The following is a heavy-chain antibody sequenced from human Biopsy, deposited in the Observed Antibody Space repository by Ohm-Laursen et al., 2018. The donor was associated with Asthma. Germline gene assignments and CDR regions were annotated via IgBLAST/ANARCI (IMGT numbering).Heavy chain of an antibody. Sequence: SSVKVSCKTLGGTFNTYVIGWVRQAPGQGLEWMGGINSVFGTSTYPQKFQDRVTITADDSTSTVYMELSSLRSEDTAVYYCARKAGSCISRTCYSLDFWGQGTLVTVSS. D-gene: IGHD2-2*01. V-gene: IGHV1-69*01. CDR3: ARKAGSCISRTCYSLDF. CDR2: INSVFGTS. J-gene: IGHJ4*02. CDR1: GGTFNTYV.